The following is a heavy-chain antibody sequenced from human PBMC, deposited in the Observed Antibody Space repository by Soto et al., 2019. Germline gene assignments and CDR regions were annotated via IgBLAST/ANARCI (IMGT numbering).Heavy chain of an antibody. CDR1: GFTFDDYA. J-gene: IGHJ4*02. CDR2: ISWNSGSI. Sequence: GGSLRLSCAASGFTFDDYAMHWVRQAPGKGLEWVSGISWNSGSIGYADSVKGRFTISRDNAKNSLYLQMNSLRAKDTALYYCAKVRPPVGAARQGGFGYWGKGALVIVSS. D-gene: IGHD6-6*01. V-gene: IGHV3-9*01. CDR3: AKVRPPVGAARQGGFGY.